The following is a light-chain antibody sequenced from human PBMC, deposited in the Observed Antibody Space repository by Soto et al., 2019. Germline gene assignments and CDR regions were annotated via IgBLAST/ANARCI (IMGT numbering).Light chain of an antibody. Sequence: QSVPTQPASVSGSPGKSNSIPSTATSSLLVGYNYASSYQQHPDKAAKPKTYAATSRPASVPNRSSRSKSGNTAPLTISWLEAEVEAVYLCCLYPVSGTYVFRTGTAVTVL. CDR2: AAT. CDR1: SSLLVGYNY. CDR3: CLYPVSGTYV. V-gene: IGLV2-14*01. J-gene: IGLJ1*01.